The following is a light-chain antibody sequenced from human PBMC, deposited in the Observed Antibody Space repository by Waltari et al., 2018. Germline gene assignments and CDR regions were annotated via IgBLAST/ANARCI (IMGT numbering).Light chain of an antibody. CDR1: QSVSSF. CDR3: LHRSNWPWT. V-gene: IGKV3-15*01. CDR2: AAS. Sequence: EIVMTQSPPTLSLSPGERATLSCRASQSVSSFLAWYQQKPGQAPRLLIYAASSRASGIPDRFSGRGSGSDFTLIISSLEAEDVAVYYRLHRSNWPWTFGQGTKVEIK. J-gene: IGKJ1*01.